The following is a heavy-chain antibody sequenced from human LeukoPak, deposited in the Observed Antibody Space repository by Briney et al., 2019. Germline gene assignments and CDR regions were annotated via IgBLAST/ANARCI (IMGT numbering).Heavy chain of an antibody. CDR1: GFTFNIYV. D-gene: IGHD6-19*01. Sequence: GGSLRLSCAASGFTFNIYVMTWVRQAPGKGLEWVSAIGDRGRDTYYADPVKGRFTISRDNSEYTLYLQMNSLRAEDTAVYYCAKVGPPYSSGWSIEFDYWGRGTLVTVSS. CDR2: IGDRGRDT. J-gene: IGHJ4*02. V-gene: IGHV3-23*01. CDR3: AKVGPPYSSGWSIEFDY.